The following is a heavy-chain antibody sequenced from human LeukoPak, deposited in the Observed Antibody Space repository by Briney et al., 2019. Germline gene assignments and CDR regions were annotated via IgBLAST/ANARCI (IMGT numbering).Heavy chain of an antibody. D-gene: IGHD2-15*01. CDR3: ARARYCSGGSCYVFDY. CDR1: GFTFSSFP. V-gene: IGHV3-23*01. J-gene: IGHJ4*02. CDR2: ISGGGVST. Sequence: GGSLRLSCAASGFTFSSFPMSWVRQAPGKGLEWVSVISGGGVSTYYADSVKGRFTISRDNSKNTLYLQMNSLRAEDTAVYYCARARYCSGGSCYVFDYWGQGTLVTVSS.